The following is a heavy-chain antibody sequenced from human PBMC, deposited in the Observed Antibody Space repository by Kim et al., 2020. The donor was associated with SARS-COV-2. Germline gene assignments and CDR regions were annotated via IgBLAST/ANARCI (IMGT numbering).Heavy chain of an antibody. V-gene: IGHV4-4*02. CDR2: IYHSGST. CDR3: ARDGIAVAGTGSGWFDP. Sequence: SETLSLTCAVSGGSISSSNWWSWVRQPPGKGLEWIGEIYHSGSTNYNPSLKSRVTISVDKSKNQFSLKLSSVTAADTAVYYCARDGIAVAGTGSGWFDPWGQGTLVTVSS. CDR1: GGSISSSNW. J-gene: IGHJ5*02. D-gene: IGHD6-19*01.